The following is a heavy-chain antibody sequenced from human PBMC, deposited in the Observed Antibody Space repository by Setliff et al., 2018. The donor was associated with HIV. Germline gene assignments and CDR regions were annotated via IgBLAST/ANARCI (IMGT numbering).Heavy chain of an antibody. CDR1: GYTFSSYE. D-gene: IGHD6-13*01. CDR2: ISGYNGNT. Sequence: ASVKVSCKASGYTFSSYEISWVRQAPGQGLQWVGWISGYNGNTHYAQNVQGRVTMTTDTSTNTAYMDLRSLRSDDTAVYYCTKEGLAAGARAFDIWGQGTMVIVSS. CDR3: TKEGLAAGARAFDI. V-gene: IGHV1-18*01. J-gene: IGHJ3*02.